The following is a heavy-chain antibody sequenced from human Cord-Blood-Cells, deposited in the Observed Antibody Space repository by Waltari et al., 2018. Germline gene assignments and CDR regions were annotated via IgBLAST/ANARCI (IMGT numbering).Heavy chain of an antibody. Sequence: QVQLQESGPGLVKPSETLSLTCTVSGGSISSYYWSWFRQPAGKGLEWIGRSYTSGSTNYNPALKSRVTMSVDTSKNQFSLKLSSVTAADTAVYYCARVGRFLGWLSSDAFDIWGQGTMVTVSS. V-gene: IGHV4-4*07. D-gene: IGHD3-3*01. J-gene: IGHJ3*02. CDR3: ARVGRFLGWLSSDAFDI. CDR1: GGSISSYY. CDR2: SYTSGST.